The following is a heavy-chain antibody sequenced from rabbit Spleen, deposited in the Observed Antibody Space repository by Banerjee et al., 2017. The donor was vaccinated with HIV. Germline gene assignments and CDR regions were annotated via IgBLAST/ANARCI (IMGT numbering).Heavy chain of an antibody. V-gene: IGHV1S45*01. Sequence: QEQLEESGGGLVKPEGSLTLTCKASGFSFSDRDVMCWVRQAPGKGLEWISCIAGSSSGFTYSATWAKGRFTISGASWTTVTLQMPSLTAADTATYFCARDLAGVIGWNFNLWGPGTLVTVS. J-gene: IGHJ4*01. CDR1: GFSFSDRDV. CDR2: IAGSSSGFT. D-gene: IGHD4-1*01. CDR3: ARDLAGVIGWNFNL.